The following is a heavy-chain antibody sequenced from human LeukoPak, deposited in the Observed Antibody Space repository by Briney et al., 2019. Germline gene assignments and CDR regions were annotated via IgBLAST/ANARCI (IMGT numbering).Heavy chain of an antibody. CDR1: GGTFSSYA. D-gene: IGHD5-18*01. Sequence: SVKVSCKASGGTFSSYAISWVRQAPGQGLEWMGGIIPIFGTANYAQKFQGRVTMTRDTSTSTVYMEVSSLRSEDTAVYYCARAGSYGPFDFWGQGTLSPSPQ. V-gene: IGHV1-69*05. CDR3: ARAGSYGPFDF. CDR2: IIPIFGTA. J-gene: IGHJ4*02.